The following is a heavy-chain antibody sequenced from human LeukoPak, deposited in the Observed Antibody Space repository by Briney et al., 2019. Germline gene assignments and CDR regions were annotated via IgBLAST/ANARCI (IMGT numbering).Heavy chain of an antibody. Sequence: ASVKVSCKASGYSFTTFAMNWVRQAPGQGLEWMGMINPSVCSARYAQNSQGRVTMSRDMSTSTAYMELSSLRSDDTAVYYCARAGWELVEAFDIWGQGTMVTVSS. V-gene: IGHV1-46*01. CDR2: INPSVCSA. CDR1: GYSFTTFA. J-gene: IGHJ3*02. CDR3: ARAGWELVEAFDI. D-gene: IGHD1-26*01.